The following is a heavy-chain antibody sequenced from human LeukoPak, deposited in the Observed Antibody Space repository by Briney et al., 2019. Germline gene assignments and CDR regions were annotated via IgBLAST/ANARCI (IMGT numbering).Heavy chain of an antibody. Sequence: GGSLRLSCAASGFTFSSYAMSWVRQAPGKGLEWVSAISGSGGSTYYADSVKGRFTISRDNSKNTLYLQMNSLRAEDTAVYYCAKSGYSSSWSNAAVYNWFDPWGQGTLVTVSS. CDR3: AKSGYSSSWSNAAVYNWFDP. CDR2: ISGSGGST. V-gene: IGHV3-23*01. CDR1: GFTFSSYA. J-gene: IGHJ5*02. D-gene: IGHD6-13*01.